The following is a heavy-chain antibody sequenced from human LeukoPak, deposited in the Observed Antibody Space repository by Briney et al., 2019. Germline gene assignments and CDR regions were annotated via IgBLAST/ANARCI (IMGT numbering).Heavy chain of an antibody. Sequence: ASVKVSCKASGYTFTSYDINWVRQATGQGLEWMGWINPNSGNTGYAQKFQGRVTITRNTSISTAYMELSSLRSEDTAVYYCARIVTRSIYYYYYMDVWGKGTTVTVSS. CDR2: INPNSGNT. D-gene: IGHD2/OR15-2a*01. V-gene: IGHV1-8*03. J-gene: IGHJ6*03. CDR3: ARIVTRSIYYYYYMDV. CDR1: GYTFTSYD.